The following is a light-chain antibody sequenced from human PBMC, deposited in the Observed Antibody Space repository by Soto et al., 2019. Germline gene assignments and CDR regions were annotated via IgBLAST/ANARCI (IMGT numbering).Light chain of an antibody. CDR3: QQYDSSPWT. J-gene: IGKJ1*01. Sequence: ESVLTQSPGTLSLSPGERATLSCRASQSVSRSFLAWYQLKPGQAPRLLIYGASSRATGIPDRFSGSGSGTDFTLTISRLEPEDFAVYYCQQYDSSPWTFGQGTKVEIK. CDR1: QSVSRSF. V-gene: IGKV3-20*01. CDR2: GAS.